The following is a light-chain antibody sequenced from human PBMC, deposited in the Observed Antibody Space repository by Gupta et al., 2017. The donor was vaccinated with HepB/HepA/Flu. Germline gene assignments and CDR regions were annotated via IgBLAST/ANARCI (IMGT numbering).Light chain of an antibody. V-gene: IGKV4-1*01. Sequence: DIVMTQSTASLAVSLGGRATINCKSNQSLLYNSNNKNYLAWYQQKPGQPPNLLIYWASTRESGVPDRFSGSGSGTDFTLTISSLQAEDVAVYYCQQYDYPPLTFGGGTKVEIK. CDR2: WAS. CDR1: QSLLYNSNNKNY. CDR3: QQYDYPPLT. J-gene: IGKJ4*01.